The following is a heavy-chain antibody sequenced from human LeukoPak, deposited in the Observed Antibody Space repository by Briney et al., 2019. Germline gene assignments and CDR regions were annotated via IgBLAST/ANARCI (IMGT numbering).Heavy chain of an antibody. V-gene: IGHV1-69*06. CDR2: IIPIFGTA. Sequence: SVKVSCKASGGTFSSYAISWVRQAPGQGLEWMGGIIPIFGTANYAQKFQGRVTITADKSTSTAYMELSSLRSEDTAVYYCARDEVRGVITDDYYYYMDVWGKGTTVTVSS. CDR1: GGTFSSYA. J-gene: IGHJ6*03. D-gene: IGHD3-10*01. CDR3: ARDEVRGVITDDYYYYMDV.